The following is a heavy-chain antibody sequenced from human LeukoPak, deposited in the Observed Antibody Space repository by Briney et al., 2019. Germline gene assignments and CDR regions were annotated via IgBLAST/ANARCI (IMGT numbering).Heavy chain of an antibody. V-gene: IGHV3-23*01. D-gene: IGHD2-2*01. J-gene: IGHJ3*02. CDR3: AKMEKDIVVVPAAICAFDI. CDR2: ISGSGGST. Sequence: GGSLRLSCAASGFTFSSYAMSWVRQAPGKGLEWVSAISGSGGSTYYADSVKGRFTISRDNSENTLYLQMNSLRAEDTAVYYCAKMEKDIVVVPAAICAFDIWGQGTMVTVSS. CDR1: GFTFSSYA.